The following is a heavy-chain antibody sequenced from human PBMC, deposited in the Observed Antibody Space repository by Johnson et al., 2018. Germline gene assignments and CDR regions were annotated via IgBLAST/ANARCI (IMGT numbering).Heavy chain of an antibody. Sequence: VQLLESGGGVVQPGRSLRLSCAASGFTFSSYAMHWVRQAPGKGLEWVAVISYDGSNKYYADSVKGRFTISRDNSKNTLYLQMNSLRAEDTAVYYCASLEDDYYYYLDVWRKGTTVTVSS. V-gene: IGHV3-30-3*01. J-gene: IGHJ6*03. CDR3: ASLEDDYYYYLDV. CDR2: ISYDGSNK. CDR1: GFTFSSYA.